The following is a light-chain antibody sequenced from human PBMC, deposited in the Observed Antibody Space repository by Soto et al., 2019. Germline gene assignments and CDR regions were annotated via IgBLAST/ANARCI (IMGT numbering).Light chain of an antibody. CDR2: DAS. V-gene: IGKV3-20*01. CDR3: QQYGSSPPT. Sequence: PGERATLSCRASQSVGSSLAWYQQRPGQPPRLLIYDASKREPGTPARFTGSGSGTDFTLTINRLEPEDFALYYCQQYGSSPPTFGQGTKVDIK. CDR1: QSVGSS. J-gene: IGKJ1*01.